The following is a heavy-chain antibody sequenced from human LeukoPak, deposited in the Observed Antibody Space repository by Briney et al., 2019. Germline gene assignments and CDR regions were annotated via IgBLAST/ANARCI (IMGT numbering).Heavy chain of an antibody. CDR1: GGSMNEYY. V-gene: IGHV4-59*01. Sequence: SETLSLTCAVSGGSMNEYYWSLIRQPPGKGLEWIGYIYYSGSANYSPSLKSRVTIAVDTSKTQFSLKLSSVTAADTAVYYCARVRVLPAAGYYFDSWGQGTLVTVSS. CDR2: IYYSGSA. D-gene: IGHD2-2*01. CDR3: ARVRVLPAAGYYFDS. J-gene: IGHJ4*02.